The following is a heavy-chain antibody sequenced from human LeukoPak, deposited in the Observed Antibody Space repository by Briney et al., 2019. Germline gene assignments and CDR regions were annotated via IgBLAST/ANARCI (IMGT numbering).Heavy chain of an antibody. CDR1: GGSVSSSNYH. CDR2: ISNSGST. V-gene: IGHV4-61*01. J-gene: IGHJ3*02. D-gene: IGHD3-10*01. Sequence: PSETLSLTCNVSGGSVSSSNYHWSWIRQPPGKGLEWIGYISNSGSTYYKASLKSRVSISADTSKNQFSLKLRSVTAADTAVYYCARDGSLGFGELFGAFDIWGQGTMVTVSS. CDR3: ARDGSLGFGELFGAFDI.